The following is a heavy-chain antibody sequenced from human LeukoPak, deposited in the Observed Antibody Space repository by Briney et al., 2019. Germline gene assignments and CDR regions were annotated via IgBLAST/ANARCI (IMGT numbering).Heavy chain of an antibody. J-gene: IGHJ3*01. CDR2: ISYDATNE. CDR3: AKAFYYGSGPNAFDL. D-gene: IGHD3-10*01. CDR1: GFTFSTYA. V-gene: IGHV3-30*18. Sequence: GGSLRLSCAASGFTFSTYAMSWVRQSPGKGLEWVAIISYDATNEYYADSVKGRFTISRDNSKNTLFLQMNSLRAEDTAVYYCAKAFYYGSGPNAFDLWGQGAMVTVSS.